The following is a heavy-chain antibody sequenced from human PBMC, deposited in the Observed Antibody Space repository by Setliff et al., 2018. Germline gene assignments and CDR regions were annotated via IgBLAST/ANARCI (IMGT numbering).Heavy chain of an antibody. J-gene: IGHJ4*02. CDR3: SRGQDNSKVGND. V-gene: IGHV4-34*01. CDR1: RESFSNFY. CDR2: IHPTEGA. D-gene: IGHD2-21*01. Sequence: KPSETLSLTCAVDRESFSNFYLTWIRQSPGKGLEWIGEIHPTEGAKYNQSLPSRVTMSVXXXSKXPSXXXXXXTXXXXXIYCCSRGQDNSKVGNDWGQGTLVTVSS.